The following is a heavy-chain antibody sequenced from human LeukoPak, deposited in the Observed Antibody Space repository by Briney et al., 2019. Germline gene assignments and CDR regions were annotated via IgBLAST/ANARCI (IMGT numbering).Heavy chain of an antibody. D-gene: IGHD3-10*01. J-gene: IGHJ4*02. CDR2: ISSSSSTI. CDR1: EFTFSSYS. Sequence: GGSLRLSCAASEFTFSSYSMNWVRQAPGKGLEWVSYISSSSSTIYYADSVKGRFTISRDNAKNSLYLQMNSLRAEDTAVYYCARGASRYYYGSGSYYIDDYWGQGTLVTVSS. CDR3: ARGASRYYYGSGSYYIDDY. V-gene: IGHV3-48*01.